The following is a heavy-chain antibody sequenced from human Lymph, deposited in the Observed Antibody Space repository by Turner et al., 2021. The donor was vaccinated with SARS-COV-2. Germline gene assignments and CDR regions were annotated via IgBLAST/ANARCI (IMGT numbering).Heavy chain of an antibody. CDR2: ISYDGSNK. V-gene: IGHV3-30-3*01. Sequence: QVQLVESGGGVVQPGRSLRLSCAASGFTFRSHAMYWVRQAPGKGLEWVAVISYDGSNKYYADSVKGRFTISRDNSKNTLYLQMNSLRAEDTAVYYCARGDYYGSGSYPGKTFDCWGQGTLVTVSS. D-gene: IGHD3-10*01. CDR3: ARGDYYGSGSYPGKTFDC. J-gene: IGHJ4*02. CDR1: GFTFRSHA.